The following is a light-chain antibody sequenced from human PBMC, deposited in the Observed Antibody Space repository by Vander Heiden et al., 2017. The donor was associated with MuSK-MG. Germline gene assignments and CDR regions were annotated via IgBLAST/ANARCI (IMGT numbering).Light chain of an antibody. Sequence: DIKMTKSPSSLSASVGDRVTITCRASQSISSYLNWYQQKPGKAPKLLIYAASSLQSGVPSRFSGSGSGTDFALTISRLQPEDFATYYCQQSDSTPITFGRGTQVEIK. V-gene: IGKV1-39*01. CDR1: QSISSY. CDR3: QQSDSTPIT. CDR2: AAS. J-gene: IGKJ5*01.